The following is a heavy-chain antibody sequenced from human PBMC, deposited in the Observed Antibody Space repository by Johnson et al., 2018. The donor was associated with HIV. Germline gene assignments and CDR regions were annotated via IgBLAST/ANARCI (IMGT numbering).Heavy chain of an antibody. CDR2: ISGSGGTT. Sequence: VQLVESGGGLVQPGGSLRLSCAASGFTFSSYAMSWVRQAPGKGLEWVSAISGSGGTTYYADSVKGRFTISRDNSKNTLFLQMNSLRGDDTAVYYCARAYSYGAFDIWGLGTMVTVSS. D-gene: IGHD5-18*01. V-gene: IGHV3-23*04. CDR1: GFTFSSYA. CDR3: ARAYSYGAFDI. J-gene: IGHJ3*02.